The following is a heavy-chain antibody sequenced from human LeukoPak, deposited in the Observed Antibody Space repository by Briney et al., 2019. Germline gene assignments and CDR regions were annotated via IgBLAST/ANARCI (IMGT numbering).Heavy chain of an antibody. CDR2: INSDGRST. CDR1: GFTFSNYW. Sequence: GGSLRLSCAASGFTFSNYWMHWVRQAPGKGLVWVSRINSDGRSTNYADSVKGRFTISRDNAKNTLFLQMNSLRAEDAAVYYCARDLSSSGWSFDYWGQGTLVTVSS. V-gene: IGHV3-74*01. J-gene: IGHJ4*02. D-gene: IGHD6-19*01. CDR3: ARDLSSSGWSFDY.